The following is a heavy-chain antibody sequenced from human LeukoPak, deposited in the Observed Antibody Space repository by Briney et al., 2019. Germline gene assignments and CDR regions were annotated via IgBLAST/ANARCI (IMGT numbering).Heavy chain of an antibody. CDR3: ASNYDFWSGSFYGMDV. D-gene: IGHD3-3*01. V-gene: IGHV4-59*08. CDR1: GGSISSYY. CDR2: IYYSGST. J-gene: IGHJ6*02. Sequence: SETLSLTCTVSGGSISSYYWSWIRQPPGKGLEWIGYIYYSGSTNYNPSLKSRVTISVDTSKNQFSLKLSSVTAADTVVYYCASNYDFWSGSFYGMDVWGQGTTVTVSS.